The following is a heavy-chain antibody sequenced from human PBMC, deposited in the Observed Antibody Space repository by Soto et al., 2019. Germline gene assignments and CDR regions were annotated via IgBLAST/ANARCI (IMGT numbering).Heavy chain of an antibody. CDR2: IKQDGSEK. J-gene: IGHJ3*02. Sequence: PGGSLRLSCAASGFTFSSFWMSWVRQAPGKGLEWVANIKQDGSEKYYVDSVKGRFTISRDNAKNSLYLQMNSLRAEDTAVYYCASRRFLESPRAFDIWGQGTMVTVSS. V-gene: IGHV3-7*01. CDR1: GFTFSSFW. D-gene: IGHD3-3*01. CDR3: ASRRFLESPRAFDI.